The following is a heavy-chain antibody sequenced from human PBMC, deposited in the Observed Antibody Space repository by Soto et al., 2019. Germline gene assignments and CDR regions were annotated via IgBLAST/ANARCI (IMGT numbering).Heavy chain of an antibody. J-gene: IGHJ4*02. CDR2: ISYDGSNK. D-gene: IGHD1-26*01. CDR1: GFTFSSYA. CDR3: ANPPWPFKYSGSYLDY. V-gene: IGHV3-30-3*01. Sequence: QVQLVESGGSVVQPGRSLRLSCAASGFTFSSYAMHWVRQAPGKGLEWVAVISYDGSNKYYADSVKGRFTISRDNSKNTLYLQMNSLRAEDTAVYYCANPPWPFKYSGSYLDYWGQGTLVTVSS.